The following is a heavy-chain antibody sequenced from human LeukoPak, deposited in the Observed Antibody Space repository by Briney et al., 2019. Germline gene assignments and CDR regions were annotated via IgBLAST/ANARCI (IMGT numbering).Heavy chain of an antibody. CDR1: GFTFSSYA. CDR3: ARTPSSEYCSSTSCYGAYVDY. CDR2: ISYDGSNK. V-gene: IGHV3-30-3*01. J-gene: IGHJ4*02. Sequence: GALRLSCAASGFTFSSYAMHWVRQAPGKGLEWVAVISYDGSNKYYADSVKGRFTISRDNSQNTVYLQMNSLRPEDTAVYYCARTPSSEYCSSTSCYGAYVDYWGQGTLVTVSS. D-gene: IGHD2-2*01.